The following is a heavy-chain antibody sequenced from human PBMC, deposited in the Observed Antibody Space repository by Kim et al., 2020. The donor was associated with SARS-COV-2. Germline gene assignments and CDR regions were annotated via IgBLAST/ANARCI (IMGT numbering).Heavy chain of an antibody. D-gene: IGHD6-6*01. CDR3: ASKDHEYSSSFRSYYYSM. Sequence: GGSLRLSCAASGFTVSSNYMSWVRQAPGKGLEWVSAIYSGGSTYYADSVKGRFTISRDNSKNTLYLQMHSLRAEDTAVYYCASKDHEYSSSFRSYYYSM. J-gene: IGHJ6*03. V-gene: IGHV3-53*01. CDR1: GFTVSSNY. CDR2: IYSGGST.